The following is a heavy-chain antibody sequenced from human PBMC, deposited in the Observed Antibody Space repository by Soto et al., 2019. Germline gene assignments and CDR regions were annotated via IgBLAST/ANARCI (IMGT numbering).Heavy chain of an antibody. CDR2: VYFSGGT. J-gene: IGHJ5*02. Sequence: QVQLQESGPGLVKPSETLSLTCTVSGGSLSTYYWTWIRQPPGKGPEWIGYVYFSGGTNYNPSLKSRVTISIDTSKNQFSLKVFSVTAADTAVYYCAGDNGDGYYYDLWGQGTLVTVSS. CDR3: AGDNGDGYYYDL. V-gene: IGHV4-59*01. CDR1: GGSLSTYY. D-gene: IGHD5-12*01.